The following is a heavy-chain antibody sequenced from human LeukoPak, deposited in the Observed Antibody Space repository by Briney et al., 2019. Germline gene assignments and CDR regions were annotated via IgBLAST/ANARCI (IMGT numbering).Heavy chain of an antibody. V-gene: IGHV3-33*01. CDR3: ARDDDTSSHYSLFQY. D-gene: IGHD3-22*01. Sequence: GGSLRLSCAASGFTLTKYGMHWVRQAPGKGLEGVAVLWARGRSEYYADSVKGRFSISRDTSWSTVHLQMNSLRAEDTAVYYCARDDDTSSHYSLFQYWGQGTRVTVSS. CDR2: LWARGRSE. CDR1: GFTLTKYG. J-gene: IGHJ4*02.